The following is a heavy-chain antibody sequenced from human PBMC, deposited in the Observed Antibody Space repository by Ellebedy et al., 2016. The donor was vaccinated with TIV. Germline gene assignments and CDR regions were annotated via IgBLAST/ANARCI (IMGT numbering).Heavy chain of an antibody. V-gene: IGHV3-11*06. Sequence: GESLKISCAASGFTFSDYYMSWIRQAPGKGLEWVSYISSSSSYTNYADSVKGRFTISRDNAKNSLYLQMNSLRAEDTAVYYCARIPHRSGYFDYWGQGTLVTVSS. D-gene: IGHD1-14*01. CDR2: ISSSSSYT. CDR1: GFTFSDYY. J-gene: IGHJ4*02. CDR3: ARIPHRSGYFDY.